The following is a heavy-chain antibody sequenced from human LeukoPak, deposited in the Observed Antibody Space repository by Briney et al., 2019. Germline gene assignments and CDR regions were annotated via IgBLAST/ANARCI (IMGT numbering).Heavy chain of an antibody. J-gene: IGHJ4*02. D-gene: IGHD2-15*01. CDR1: GFTISSNY. V-gene: IGHV3-66*01. Sequence: GGSLRLSCAASGFTISSNYMSWVRQAPGKGLEWVSVIYNSGGTYYADSVKGRFTISRDNSKNTVSLQMNSLRAEDTAVYYCARASFWFDYSGSYFDSWGQGTLVTVSS. CDR2: IYNSGGT. CDR3: ARASFWFDYSGSYFDS.